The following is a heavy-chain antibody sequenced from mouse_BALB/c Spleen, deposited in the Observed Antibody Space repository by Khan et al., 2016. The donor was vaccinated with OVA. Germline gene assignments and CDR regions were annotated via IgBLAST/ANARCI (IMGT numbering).Heavy chain of an antibody. D-gene: IGHD2-10*01. CDR2: INPSNDYT. V-gene: IGHV1-4*01. CDR1: GYTFTSYT. J-gene: IGHJ3*01. Sequence: QVQLQQSGAELARPGASVKMSCKASGYTFTSYTMHWVKQRPGQGLEWIGYINPSNDYTNYNQKFKDKATLTADKSSSTAYMQLRSLTSEDSAVYYCTREGPYDGNYGAWFAYWGQGTLVTVSA. CDR3: TREGPYDGNYGAWFAY.